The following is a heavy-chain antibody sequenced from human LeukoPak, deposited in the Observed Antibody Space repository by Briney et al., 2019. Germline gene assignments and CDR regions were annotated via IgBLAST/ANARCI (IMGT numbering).Heavy chain of an antibody. CDR1: GDSVSGSSVA. Sequence: SQTLSLTCVISGDSVSGSSVAWNWIRQSPARGLEWLGRAYYRSKWHIDYDVSVKSRITISPDTSKNQLSLQLNSVTPEDTAVYYCAKAQPLHRSGPFDCWGQGTLVTVSS. CDR2: AYYRSKWHI. V-gene: IGHV6-1*01. D-gene: IGHD3-10*01. J-gene: IGHJ4*02. CDR3: AKAQPLHRSGPFDC.